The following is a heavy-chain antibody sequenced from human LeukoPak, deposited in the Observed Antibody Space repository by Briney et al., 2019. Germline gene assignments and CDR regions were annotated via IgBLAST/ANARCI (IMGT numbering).Heavy chain of an antibody. D-gene: IGHD3-10*01. CDR2: IIPIFGTA. CDR1: GGTFSSYA. Sequence: SVMVSCKASGGTFSSYAISWVRQAPGQGLEWMGRIIPIFGTANYAQKFQGRVTITTDESTSTAYMELSSLRSEDTAVYYCARVKSGTANWFDPWGQGTLVTVSS. V-gene: IGHV1-69*05. CDR3: ARVKSGTANWFDP. J-gene: IGHJ5*02.